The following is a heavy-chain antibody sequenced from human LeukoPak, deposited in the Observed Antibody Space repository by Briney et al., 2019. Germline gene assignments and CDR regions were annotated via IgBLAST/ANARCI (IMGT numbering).Heavy chain of an antibody. Sequence: GRSPRLSCAASGFTFSSYGMHWVRQAPGKVLEWVAVISYDGSNKYYADSVKGRFTISRDNSANTQFLQMNSLRPEDTAVYYCARDGAARLLRYYYYMDVWGKGTTVIVSS. CDR1: GFTFSSYG. V-gene: IGHV3-30*03. CDR2: ISYDGSNK. CDR3: ARDGAARLLRYYYYMDV. J-gene: IGHJ6*03. D-gene: IGHD6-6*01.